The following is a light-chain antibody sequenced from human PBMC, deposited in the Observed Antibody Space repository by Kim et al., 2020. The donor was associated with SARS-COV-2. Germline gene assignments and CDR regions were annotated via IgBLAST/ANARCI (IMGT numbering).Light chain of an antibody. CDR2: KVS. CDR3: MQGTHWPLT. V-gene: IGKV2-30*01. J-gene: IGKJ4*01. CDR1: QSLVYSDGNTY. Sequence: DVVMTQSPLSLPVTLGQPASISCRSSQSLVYSDGNTYVNWFQQRPGQSPRRLMYKVSNRDSGVPDRFSGSGSGTDFTLKISRVEAGDVGVYYCMQGTHWPLTFGGGTKVDIK.